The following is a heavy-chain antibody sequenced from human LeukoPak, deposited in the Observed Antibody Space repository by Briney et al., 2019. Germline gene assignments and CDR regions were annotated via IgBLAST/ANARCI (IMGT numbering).Heavy chain of an antibody. J-gene: IGHJ4*02. CDR2: ISAYNGNT. CDR3: ARDREERWHETELRI. V-gene: IGHV1-18*01. Sequence: ASVKVSCKASGYTFSGYAIHWVRQAPGQKFEWMGWISAYNGNTNYAQKLQGRVTMTTDTSTSTAYMELRSLRSDDTAVYYCARDREERWHETELRIWGQGTLVTVSS. D-gene: IGHD5-24*01. CDR1: GYTFSGYA.